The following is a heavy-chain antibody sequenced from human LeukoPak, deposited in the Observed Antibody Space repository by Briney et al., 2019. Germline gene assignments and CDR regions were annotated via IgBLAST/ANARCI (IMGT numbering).Heavy chain of an antibody. Sequence: SQTLSLTCGVSGGAISSGTNSWSWIRKPPGKGLEWIGYIYHSGSTHYNPSLKSRLTISVDRSKNQFSLKLRSVTAADPAVYYCARGRGAFIFDFWGQGTLVTVSS. CDR2: IYHSGST. CDR1: GGAISSGTNS. CDR3: ARGRGAFIFDF. J-gene: IGHJ4*02. V-gene: IGHV4-30-2*01. D-gene: IGHD5-12*01.